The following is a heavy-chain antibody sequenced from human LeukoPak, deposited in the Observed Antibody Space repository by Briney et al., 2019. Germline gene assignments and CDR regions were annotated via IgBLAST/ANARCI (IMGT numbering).Heavy chain of an antibody. CDR1: GGSISSYY. D-gene: IGHD7-27*01. CDR3: ARESSWGNFDY. CDR2: IYYSGST. Sequence: SETLSLTCTVSGGSISSYYWSWIRQPPGKGLEWIGYIYYSGSTNYNPSLKSRVTISVDTSKNQFSLKLSYVTAADTAVYFCARESSWGNFDYWGQGTLVTVSS. V-gene: IGHV4-59*01. J-gene: IGHJ4*02.